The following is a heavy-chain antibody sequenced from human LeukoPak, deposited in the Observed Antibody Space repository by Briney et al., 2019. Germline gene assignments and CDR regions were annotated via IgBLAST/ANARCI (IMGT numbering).Heavy chain of an antibody. J-gene: IGHJ4*02. D-gene: IGHD1-26*01. V-gene: IGHV3-30*18. CDR1: GFTFSSYG. CDR3: AKTFHVGATSDY. CDR2: ISYDGSNK. Sequence: GGSLRLSCAASGFTFSSYGMHWVRQAPGKGLEWVAVISYDGSNKYYADSVKGRFTISRDNSKNTLYLQMNSLRAEDTAVYYCAKTFHVGATSDYWGQGTLVTVSS.